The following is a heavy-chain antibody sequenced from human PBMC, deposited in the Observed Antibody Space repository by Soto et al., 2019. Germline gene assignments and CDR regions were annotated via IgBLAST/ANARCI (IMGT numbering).Heavy chain of an antibody. J-gene: IGHJ6*02. CDR1: GYTFTSYD. D-gene: IGHD2-2*01. V-gene: IGHV1-8*01. CDR3: ARGGDIVIVPASYYYGMDV. Sequence: ASVKVSCKASGYTFTSYDINWVRQATGQGLEWMGWMNPNSGNTGQAQKFQGRVTMTRNTSINTAYMELSSLRSEDTAVYYCARGGDIVIVPASYYYGMDVWGQGNTVTVYS. CDR2: MNPNSGNT.